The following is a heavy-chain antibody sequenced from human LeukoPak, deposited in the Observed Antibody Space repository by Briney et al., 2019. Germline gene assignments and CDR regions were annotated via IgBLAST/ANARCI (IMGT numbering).Heavy chain of an antibody. V-gene: IGHV3-21*01. J-gene: IGHJ4*01. D-gene: IGHD6-19*01. Sequence: GGSLRLSCAASGFTFSSYSMNWVRQAPGKGLEWVSSISSSSSYIYYADSVKGRFTISRDNAKNSLYLQMNSLRAEDTAVYYCAPKLAVDGFDYWGQEPWSPSPQ. CDR3: APKLAVDGFDY. CDR1: GFTFSSYS. CDR2: ISSSSSYI.